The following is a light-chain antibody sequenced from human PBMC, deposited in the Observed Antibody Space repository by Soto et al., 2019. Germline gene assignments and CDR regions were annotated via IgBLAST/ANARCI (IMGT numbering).Light chain of an antibody. Sequence: DIQMTQSPSSVSASVGDRVTITCRASQGLSSWLAWYQQKPRKAPKLLIYAASTLQSGVPSRFSGSGSGTDFTLTINSLQPEDFATYYCQQASSFPRTFGPGTKVDI. V-gene: IGKV1-12*01. CDR1: QGLSSW. CDR2: AAS. CDR3: QQASSFPRT. J-gene: IGKJ3*01.